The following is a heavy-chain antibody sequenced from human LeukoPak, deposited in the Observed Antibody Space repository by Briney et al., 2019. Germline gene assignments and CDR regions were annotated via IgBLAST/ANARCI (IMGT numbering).Heavy chain of an antibody. CDR2: ISGSGGST. D-gene: IGHD3-10*01. CDR1: GFTFSSYA. J-gene: IGHJ6*04. V-gene: IGHV3-23*01. Sequence: PGGSLRLSCAASGFTFSSYAMSWVRQVPGKGLEWVSAISGSGGSTYYADSVKGRFTITRDNSKNTLYLQMNSLRAEDTAVYYCAKDQGPSILWFVDFSRGKYGMDVWGKGTTVTVSS. CDR3: AKDQGPSILWFVDFSRGKYGMDV.